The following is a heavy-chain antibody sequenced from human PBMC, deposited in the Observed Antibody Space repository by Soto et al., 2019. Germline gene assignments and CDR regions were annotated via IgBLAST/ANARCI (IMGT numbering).Heavy chain of an antibody. CDR2: INHSGST. CDR1: GGSFSGYY. V-gene: IGHV4-34*01. J-gene: IGHJ4*02. CDR3: ARASAAGYDY. D-gene: IGHD6-13*01. Sequence: LSLTCAVYGGSFSGYYWSWIRQPPGKGLEWIGEINHSGSTNYNPSLKSRVTISVDTSKNQFSLKLSSVTAADTAVYYCARASAAGYDYWGQGTMVTVYS.